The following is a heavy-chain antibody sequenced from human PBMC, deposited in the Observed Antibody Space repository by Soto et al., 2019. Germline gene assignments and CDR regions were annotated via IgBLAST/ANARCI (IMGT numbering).Heavy chain of an antibody. CDR2: ISGSGGGT. CDR3: AKKTDSSSPWGALDI. CDR1: GFTFSSYA. D-gene: IGHD6-6*01. V-gene: IGHV3-23*01. Sequence: EVQLLESGGGLVQPGGSLRLSCAASGFTFSSYAMTWVRQAPAQGLEWVSGISGSGGGTYYADSVKGRFTISRDSSKNTLYLHMDSLRAEDTAVYYCAKKTDSSSPWGALDIWGQGTMVSVSS. J-gene: IGHJ3*02.